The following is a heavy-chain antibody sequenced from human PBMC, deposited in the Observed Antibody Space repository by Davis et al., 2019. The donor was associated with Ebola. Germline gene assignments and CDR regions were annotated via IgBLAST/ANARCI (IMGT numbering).Heavy chain of an antibody. CDR3: ARDGYRTFALSTDYGMDV. V-gene: IGHV1-18*01. Sequence: ASVKVSCKASGYTFTSYGINWVRQAPGQGLEWMGWISAYNGNTNYAQKLQGRVTMTTDTSTSTAYMELRSLRSDDTAVYYCARDGYRTFALSTDYGMDVWGQGTTVTVSS. D-gene: IGHD3-16*02. J-gene: IGHJ6*02. CDR1: GYTFTSYG. CDR2: ISAYNGNT.